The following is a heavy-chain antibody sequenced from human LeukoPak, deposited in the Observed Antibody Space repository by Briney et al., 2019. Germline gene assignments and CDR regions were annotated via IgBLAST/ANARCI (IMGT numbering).Heavy chain of an antibody. D-gene: IGHD3-16*01. V-gene: IGHV1-46*03. CDR1: GYTFTSYY. Sequence: ASVKVSCKASGYTFTSYYMHWVRQAPGQGLEWMGIINPSGGSTSYSQKFQGRVTMTRDTSTSPVYMELSSLRSEDPAVYYCARVGGPLGSFDIWGRGTLVTVSS. J-gene: IGHJ2*01. CDR2: INPSGGST. CDR3: ARVGGPLGSFDI.